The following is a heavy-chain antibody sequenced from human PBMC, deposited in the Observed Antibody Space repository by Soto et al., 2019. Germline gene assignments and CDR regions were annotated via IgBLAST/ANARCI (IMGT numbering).Heavy chain of an antibody. J-gene: IGHJ3*02. Sequence: GESLKISCKGSGYSFTSYWIGWVRQMPGKGLEWMGIIYPGDSDTRYSPSFQGQVTISADKSISTAYLQWSSLKASDTAMYYCARSPDSRSSHDAFYSWGQGTIITVS. CDR2: IYPGDSDT. V-gene: IGHV5-51*01. CDR1: GYSFTSYW. CDR3: ARSPDSRSSHDAFYS. D-gene: IGHD6-6*01.